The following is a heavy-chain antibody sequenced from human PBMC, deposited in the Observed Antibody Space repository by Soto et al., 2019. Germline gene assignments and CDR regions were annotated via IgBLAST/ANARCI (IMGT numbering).Heavy chain of an antibody. D-gene: IGHD3-22*01. J-gene: IGHJ3*02. CDR1: GFTFSSYG. V-gene: IGHV3-30*18. CDR3: AKAFTGYYYDSSGYPAAFDI. CDR2: ISYDGSNK. Sequence: GGSLRLSCAASGFTFSSYGMHWVRQAPGKGLEWVAVISYDGSNKYYADSVKGRFTISRDNSKNTLYLQMNSLRAEDTAVYYCAKAFTGYYYDSSGYPAAFDIWGQGTMVTVSS.